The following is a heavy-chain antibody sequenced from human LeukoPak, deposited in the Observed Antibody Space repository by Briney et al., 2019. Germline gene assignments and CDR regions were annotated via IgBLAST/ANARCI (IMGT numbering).Heavy chain of an antibody. CDR3: AGDLKRVPAAMTSYYYMDV. Sequence: ASVKVSCKASGGTFSSYAISWVRQAPGQGLEWMGRIIPIFGTANYAQKFQGRVTITTDESTSTAYMELSSLRSEDTAVYYCAGDLKRVPAAMTSYYYMDVWGKGTTVTVSS. J-gene: IGHJ6*03. CDR2: IIPIFGTA. CDR1: GGTFSSYA. D-gene: IGHD2-2*01. V-gene: IGHV1-69*05.